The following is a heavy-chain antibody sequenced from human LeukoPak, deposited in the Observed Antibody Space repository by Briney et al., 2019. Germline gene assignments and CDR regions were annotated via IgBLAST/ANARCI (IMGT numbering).Heavy chain of an antibody. CDR3: ASSGNSHDYFDY. Sequence: SVKVSCKASGGTFSSYAISWVRQAPGQGLEWMGGIIPIFGTANYAQKFQGRVTITTDESTNTAYMELSSLRSEDTAVYYCASSGNSHDYFDYWGQGTLVTVSS. V-gene: IGHV1-69*05. J-gene: IGHJ4*02. CDR2: IIPIFGTA. CDR1: GGTFSSYA. D-gene: IGHD4-23*01.